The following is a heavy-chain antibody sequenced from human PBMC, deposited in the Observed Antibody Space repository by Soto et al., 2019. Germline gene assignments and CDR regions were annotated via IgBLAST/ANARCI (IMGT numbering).Heavy chain of an antibody. J-gene: IGHJ3*02. CDR3: AREWGYYYASSSYYILGDFDI. CDR1: GGTFSSYA. CDR2: IIPIFGTA. Sequence: ASVKVSCKASGGTFSSYAISWVRQAPGQGLEGMGGIIPIFGTANYAQKFQGRVTITADESTSTAYMELSSLRSEDTAVYYCAREWGYYYASSSYYILGDFDIWDQETMVTVSS. V-gene: IGHV1-69*13. D-gene: IGHD3-22*01.